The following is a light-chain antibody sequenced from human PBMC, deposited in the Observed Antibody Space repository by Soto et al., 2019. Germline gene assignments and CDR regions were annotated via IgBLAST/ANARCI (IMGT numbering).Light chain of an antibody. CDR1: SSDVGSYKD. Sequence: QSALTQPLSVSGSPGQSVTISCTGTSSDVGSYKDVSWYQHHPGKVPKLMIYDVSERPSGVPDRFYGSKSGNTASLTISGIQAEDDANYYCCAYADTFYVFGTGTKVTV. V-gene: IGLV2-11*01. CDR3: CAYADTFYV. CDR2: DVS. J-gene: IGLJ1*01.